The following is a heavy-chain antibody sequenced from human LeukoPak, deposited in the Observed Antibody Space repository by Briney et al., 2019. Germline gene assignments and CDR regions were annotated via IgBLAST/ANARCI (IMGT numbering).Heavy chain of an antibody. CDR3: ARSRSGYSYDHAAFEI. Sequence: PSETLSLTCTVSGGSISTYYWSWIRQSPGKGLEWIAYIYYRGSTTYNSSLRSRVTISVDTSRNQFSLKLSSVTAADAAVYYCARSRSGYSYDHAAFEIWGQGTLVTVSS. CDR1: GGSISTYY. CDR2: IYYRGST. D-gene: IGHD5-18*01. V-gene: IGHV4-59*01. J-gene: IGHJ3*02.